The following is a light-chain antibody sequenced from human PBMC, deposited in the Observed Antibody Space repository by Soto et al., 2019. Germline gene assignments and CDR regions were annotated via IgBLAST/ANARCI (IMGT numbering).Light chain of an antibody. V-gene: IGKV1-5*01. CDR3: QHYNAFLWP. CDR1: QSISDW. J-gene: IGKJ1*01. Sequence: DIHMSRSDSTRSASVWYIGTITCRASQSISDWLAWYQQKPGKVPQLLIYGASRLESGVPSRFSGRGSGTEFTLTIGGLQPDDFATYYCQHYNAFLWPFGQGTKVDIK. CDR2: GAS.